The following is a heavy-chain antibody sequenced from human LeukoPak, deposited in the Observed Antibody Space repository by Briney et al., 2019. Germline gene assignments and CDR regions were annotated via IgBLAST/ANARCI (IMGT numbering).Heavy chain of an antibody. J-gene: IGHJ5*02. CDR3: ARDKGYSIDQ. CDR2: INGDGSST. V-gene: IGHV3-74*01. CDR1: GFAFNTYW. Sequence: GGSLRLSCAASGFAFNTYWMHWVRQAPGTGLVWVSRINGDGSSTSYADFVKGRFTISRDNAKNTLYLQMNSLRAEETAIYNCARDKGYSIDQWGQGTLVTVSS. D-gene: IGHD5-18*01.